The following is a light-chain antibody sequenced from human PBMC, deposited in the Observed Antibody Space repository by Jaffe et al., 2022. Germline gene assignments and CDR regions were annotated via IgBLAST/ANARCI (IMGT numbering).Light chain of an antibody. CDR3: QQMWT. J-gene: IGKJ1*01. CDR1: QSISSW. V-gene: IGKV1-5*03. CDR2: KAS. Sequence: DIQMTQSPSTLSASVGDRVTITCRASQSISSWLAWYQQKPGKAPKLLIYKASSLESGVPSRFSGSGSGTEFTLTISSLQPDDFATYYCQQMWTFGQGTKVEIK.